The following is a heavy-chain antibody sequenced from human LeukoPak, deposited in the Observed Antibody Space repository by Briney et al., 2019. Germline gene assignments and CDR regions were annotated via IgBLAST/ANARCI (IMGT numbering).Heavy chain of an antibody. J-gene: IGHJ6*03. CDR3: ARDLVSGYDLTYYMDV. V-gene: IGHV1-2*02. D-gene: IGHD5-12*01. CDR1: GYTFTCYY. CDR2: INPNSGGT. Sequence: GASVKVSCKASGYTFTCYYMHWVRQAPGQGLEWMGWINPNSGGTNYAQKFQGRVTMTRDTSISTAYMELSRLRSDDTAVYYCARDLVSGYDLTYYMDVWGKGTTVTISS.